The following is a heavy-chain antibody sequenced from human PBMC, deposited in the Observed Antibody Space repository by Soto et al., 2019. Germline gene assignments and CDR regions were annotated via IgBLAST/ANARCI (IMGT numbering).Heavy chain of an antibody. CDR3: ARGVGSGTYYNQYNWFDP. D-gene: IGHD3-10*01. CDR1: GYTFTNYG. J-gene: IGHJ5*02. V-gene: IGHV1-18*01. Sequence: QVQLVQSGAEVKKPGASVKVSCKASGYTFTNYGISWVRQAPGQGLEWMGWINTYNGNTNHAHKLQGRATMTTDKSTRTAYMELRSLRSDDTAVYYCARGVGSGTYYNQYNWFDPWGQGTLVTVSS. CDR2: INTYNGNT.